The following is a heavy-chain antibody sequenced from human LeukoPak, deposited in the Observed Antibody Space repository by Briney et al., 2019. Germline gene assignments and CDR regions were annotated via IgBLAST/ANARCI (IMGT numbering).Heavy chain of an antibody. D-gene: IGHD3-10*01. CDR2: INSDGSST. J-gene: IGHJ3*01. CDR3: ARATMVRGVIIRANAFDV. V-gene: IGHV3-74*01. CDR1: GFTFSSYW. Sequence: GGSLRLSCAASGFTFSSYWMHWVRQAPGKGLVWVSRINSDGSSTSYADSVKGRFTISRDNAKNTLYLQMNSLRAEDTAVYYCARATMVRGVIIRANAFDVWGQGTMVTVSS.